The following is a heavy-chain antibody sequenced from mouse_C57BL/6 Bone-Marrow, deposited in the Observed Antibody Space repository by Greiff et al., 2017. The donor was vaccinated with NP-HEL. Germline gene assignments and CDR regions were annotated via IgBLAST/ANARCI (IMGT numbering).Heavy chain of an antibody. D-gene: IGHD4-1*02. CDR3: ARGPNWDGTWFAY. CDR2: IHPNSGST. V-gene: IGHV1-64*01. CDR1: GYTFTSYW. Sequence: VQLQQPGAELVKPGASVKLSCKASGYTFTSYWMHWVKQRPGQGLEWIGMIHPNSGSTNYNEKFKSKATLTVDKSSSTAYMQLSSLTSEDSAVYYCARGPNWDGTWFAYWGQGTLVTVSA. J-gene: IGHJ3*01.